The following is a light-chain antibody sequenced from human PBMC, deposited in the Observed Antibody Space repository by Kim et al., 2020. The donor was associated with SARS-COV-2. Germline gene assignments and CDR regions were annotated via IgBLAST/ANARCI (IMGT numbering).Light chain of an antibody. J-gene: IGKJ1*01. Sequence: ASVAARVTITCRSSQRINNFFAWYQQRPGKVPTLLIYAASVLQSGVPSRFSASGSGTDFPLTISSLQPEDVATYYCQKYNSAPWTFGQGTKVDIK. V-gene: IGKV1-27*01. CDR1: QRINNF. CDR3: QKYNSAPWT. CDR2: AAS.